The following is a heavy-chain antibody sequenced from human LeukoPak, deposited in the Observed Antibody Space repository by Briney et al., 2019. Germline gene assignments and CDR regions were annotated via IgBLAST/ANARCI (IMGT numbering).Heavy chain of an antibody. V-gene: IGHV1-2*02. D-gene: IGHD2-21*01. CDR2: INPNHGGT. CDR3: ARDGEGRTNFDY. J-gene: IGHJ4*02. Sequence: ASVKVSCKASGYSFTDYYINWVRQAPGQGLEWMGWINPNHGGTHYAQKFQGRVTMTRDTSITTAYMELSRLRSDDTAVYYCARDGEGRTNFDYWGQGTLITVSS. CDR1: GYSFTDYY.